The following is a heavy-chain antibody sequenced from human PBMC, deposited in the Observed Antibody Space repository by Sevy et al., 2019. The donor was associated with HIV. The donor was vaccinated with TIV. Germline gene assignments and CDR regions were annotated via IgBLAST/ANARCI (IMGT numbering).Heavy chain of an antibody. CDR1: GLTFSSYS. CDR2: ISSSSSYI. V-gene: IGHV3-21*01. J-gene: IGHJ6*02. D-gene: IGHD3-3*01. Sequence: GGSLRLSCAASGLTFSSYSMNWVRQAPGKGLEWVSPISSSSSYIYYADSVKGRFTISRDNAKNSLYLQMNSLRAEDMAVYYYARDTYYDVWSGPHYYYYGMDVWGQGTTVTVSS. CDR3: ARDTYYDVWSGPHYYYYGMDV.